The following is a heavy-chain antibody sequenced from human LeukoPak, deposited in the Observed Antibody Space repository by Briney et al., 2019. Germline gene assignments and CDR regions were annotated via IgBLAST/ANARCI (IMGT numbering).Heavy chain of an antibody. V-gene: IGHV1-69*04. J-gene: IGHJ4*02. CDR3: ARYRVYSYGHQGPYYFDY. Sequence: ASVKVSCKASGGTFSSYAISWVRQAPGQGLEWMGRIIPILGIANYAQKFQGRVTITADKSTSTAYMELSSLRSEDTAVYYCARYRVYSYGHQGPYYFDYWGQGTLVTVSS. CDR1: GGTFSSYA. D-gene: IGHD5-18*01. CDR2: IIPILGIA.